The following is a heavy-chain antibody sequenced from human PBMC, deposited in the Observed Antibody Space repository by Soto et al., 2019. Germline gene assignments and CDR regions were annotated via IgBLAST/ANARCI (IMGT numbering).Heavy chain of an antibody. V-gene: IGHV4-30-4*01. CDR2: IYYSGST. Sequence: SETPSLTCTVSGGSISSGDYYWSWIRQPPGKGLEWIGYIYYSGSTYYNPSLKSRVTISVDTSKNQFSLKLSSVTAADTAVYYCARGKYCSGGSCYPGYWGQGTLVTVS. CDR3: ARGKYCSGGSCYPGY. D-gene: IGHD2-15*01. J-gene: IGHJ4*02. CDR1: GGSISSGDYY.